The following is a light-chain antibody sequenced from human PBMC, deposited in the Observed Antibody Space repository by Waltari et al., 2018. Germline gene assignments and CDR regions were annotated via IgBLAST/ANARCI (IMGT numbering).Light chain of an antibody. V-gene: IGLV4-69*01. CDR2: VNSDGSH. J-gene: IGLJ3*02. CDR3: QTGGHGTWV. CDR1: RGHSSNV. Sequence: QLVLTQSPSAPASLGASVKLTCTPSRGHSSNVIAWLQQQPEKGPRHLMKVNSDGSHSKGDELPDRFSGSTSGAERYLTISSVQPEDEADYCCQTGGHGTWVFGGGTKLTVL.